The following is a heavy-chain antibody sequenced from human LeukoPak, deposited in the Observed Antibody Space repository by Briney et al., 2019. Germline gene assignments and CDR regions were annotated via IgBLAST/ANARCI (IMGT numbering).Heavy chain of an antibody. J-gene: IGHJ4*02. V-gene: IGHV3-43D*03. Sequence: GSLRLSCAASGFTFDDYAMHWVRQTPGKGLEWVSLISWDGGSTYYADSVKGRFTISRDNSKNSLYLQMNSLRAEDTAVYYCARNFRDGYNNSFDYWGQGTLVTVSS. CDR2: ISWDGGST. CDR3: ARNFRDGYNNSFDY. D-gene: IGHD5-24*01. CDR1: GFTFDDYA.